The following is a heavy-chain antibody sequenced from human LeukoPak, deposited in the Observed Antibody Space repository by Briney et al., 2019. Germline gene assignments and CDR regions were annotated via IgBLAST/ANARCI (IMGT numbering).Heavy chain of an antibody. D-gene: IGHD3-22*01. CDR2: INHSGST. CDR1: GGSFNGYY. Sequence: SETLSLTCAVYGGSFNGYYWSWIRQPPGKGLEWIGEINHSGSTNYNPSLKSRVTISVDTSKNQFSLKLSSVTAADTAVYYCARAADDSSGYYSVPIDYWGQGTLVTVSS. V-gene: IGHV4-34*01. CDR3: ARAADDSSGYYSVPIDY. J-gene: IGHJ4*02.